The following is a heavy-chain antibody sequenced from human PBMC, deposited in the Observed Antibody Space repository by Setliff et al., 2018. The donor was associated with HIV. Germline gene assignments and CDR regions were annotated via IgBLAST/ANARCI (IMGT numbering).Heavy chain of an antibody. J-gene: IGHJ4*02. D-gene: IGHD2-21*02. V-gene: IGHV4-39*02. CDR1: GGSITSTTYY. CDR3: AREGDGIDF. CDR2: IHYTGNT. Sequence: SETVSLTCTVSGGSITSTTYYWGWIRQPPGKGLEWIGTIHYTGNTYHNPSLKSRVTISVEASKNQISLKLTAVTAADSAVYYCAREGDGIDFWGQGTLVTVSS.